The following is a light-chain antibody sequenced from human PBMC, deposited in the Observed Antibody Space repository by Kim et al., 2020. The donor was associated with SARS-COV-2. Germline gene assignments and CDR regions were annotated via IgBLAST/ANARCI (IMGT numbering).Light chain of an antibody. Sequence: VTINCKSSQSVLYSSSNKNYLAWYQQKPRQPPQLLIYWASTRESGVPDRFSASGSGTDFTLTISSLQAEDVAVYYCLQYYSIPFTFGPGTKVDIK. J-gene: IGKJ3*01. V-gene: IGKV4-1*01. CDR1: QSVLYSSSNKNY. CDR3: LQYYSIPFT. CDR2: WAS.